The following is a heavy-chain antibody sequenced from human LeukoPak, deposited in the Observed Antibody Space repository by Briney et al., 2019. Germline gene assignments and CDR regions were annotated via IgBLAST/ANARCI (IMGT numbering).Heavy chain of an antibody. J-gene: IGHJ4*02. Sequence: SSETLSLTYTVSGGSISRNYWSWIRQPPGKGLEWIGYTSYSGSTKYNASHTGRVSMSVDTSKNQFSLKLSSVTAADTAVYYCVRHEGGTTLDYWGQGTLVTVSS. CDR3: VRHEGGTTLDY. D-gene: IGHD1-7*01. CDR1: GGSISRNY. V-gene: IGHV4-59*08. CDR2: TSYSGST.